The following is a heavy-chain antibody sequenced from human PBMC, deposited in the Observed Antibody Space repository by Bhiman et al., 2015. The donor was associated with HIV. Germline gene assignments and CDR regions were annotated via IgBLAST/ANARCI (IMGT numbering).Heavy chain of an antibody. CDR3: ARTDPTVTQEPFDI. CDR2: ISGSGDIT. V-gene: IGHV3-23*01. CDR1: GFSFSNYP. D-gene: IGHD4-17*01. J-gene: IGHJ3*02. Sequence: QLLESGGDLVQPGGSLRLSCAASGFSFSNYPINWVRQAPGKGLEWVSVISGSGDITYYTDSVEGRFTISRDNSKNTLYLQMNSLRAEDTAVYYCARTDPTVTQEPFDIWGRGTMVTVSS.